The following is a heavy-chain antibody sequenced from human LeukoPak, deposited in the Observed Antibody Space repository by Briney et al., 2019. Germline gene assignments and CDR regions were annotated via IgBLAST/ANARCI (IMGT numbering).Heavy chain of an antibody. D-gene: IGHD6-19*01. CDR3: ARALQWLSPGSDY. CDR2: IKQDGSEK. V-gene: IGHV3-7*01. J-gene: IGHJ4*02. Sequence: QPGGSLRLSCAASGFTFSSYAMSWVRQAPGKGLEWVANIKQDGSEKYYVDSVKGRFTISRDNAKNSLCLQMNSLRAEDTAVYYCARALQWLSPGSDYWGQGTLVTVSS. CDR1: GFTFSSYA.